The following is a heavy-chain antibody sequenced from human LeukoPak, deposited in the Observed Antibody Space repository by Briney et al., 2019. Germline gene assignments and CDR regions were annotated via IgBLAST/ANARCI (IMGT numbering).Heavy chain of an antibody. V-gene: IGHV1-18*01. CDR1: GYTFTTYG. CDR2: VSTYNGDT. CDR3: ARDWHGSGPGPVFDY. J-gene: IGHJ4*02. D-gene: IGHD3-10*01. Sequence: ASVNVSCKPSGYTFTTYGVSWVRQAPGQGLEWMGWVSTYNGDTNYAQKVQGRVTMTTDTSTGTAYMELRSLRSDDTAVYYCARDWHGSGPGPVFDYWGQGTLVTVSS.